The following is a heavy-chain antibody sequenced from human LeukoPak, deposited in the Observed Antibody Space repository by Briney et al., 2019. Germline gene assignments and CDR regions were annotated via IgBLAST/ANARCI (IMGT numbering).Heavy chain of an antibody. D-gene: IGHD6-19*01. J-gene: IGHJ3*02. CDR3: ARDLHISSGWLGDAFDI. Sequence: GASVKVSCKASGYTFTSYDINWVRQATGQGLEWMGWMNPNSGNTGYAQKLQGRVTMTTDTSTSTAYMDLRSLRSDDTAVYYCARDLHISSGWLGDAFDIWGQGTMVTVSS. CDR2: MNPNSGNT. V-gene: IGHV1-8*01. CDR1: GYTFTSYD.